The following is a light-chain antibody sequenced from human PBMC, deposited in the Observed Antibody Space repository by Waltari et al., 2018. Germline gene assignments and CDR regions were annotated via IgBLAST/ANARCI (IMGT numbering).Light chain of an antibody. Sequence: DIQMTQSPSTLSASVGDRVTITCRASQSIDNLLTWYQQKPGKAPKVLIYKASGLECGVPSRFSGSGSGTEFTLTISSLQADDFATYYCQQYHYYPVTFGQGTKLEI. CDR3: QQYHYYPVT. CDR2: KAS. V-gene: IGKV1-5*03. J-gene: IGKJ2*01. CDR1: QSIDNL.